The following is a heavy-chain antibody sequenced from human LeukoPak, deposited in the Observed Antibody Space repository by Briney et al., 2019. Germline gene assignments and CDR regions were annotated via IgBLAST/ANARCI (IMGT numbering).Heavy chain of an antibody. CDR1: GGSISSYY. CDR3: ARGLKAGTVNY. J-gene: IGHJ4*02. CDR2: IYYSGST. D-gene: IGHD6-19*01. Sequence: SETLSLTCTVSGGSISSYYWSWIRQPPGKGLEWIGYIYYSGSTNYNPSLKSRVTISVDTSKNQFSLKLSSVTAADTAVYYCARGLKAGTVNYWGQGTLVTVSS. V-gene: IGHV4-59*01.